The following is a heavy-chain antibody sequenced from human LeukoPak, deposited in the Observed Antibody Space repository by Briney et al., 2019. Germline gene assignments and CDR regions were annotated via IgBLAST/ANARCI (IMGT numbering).Heavy chain of an antibody. CDR1: GYTFTSYG. V-gene: IGHV1-18*01. Sequence: GASVKVSCKASGYTFTSYGISWVRQAPGQGLEWMGWISAYNGNTNYAQKLQGRVTMTTDTSTGTAYMELRSLRSDDTAVYYCARDLGPIYGSGSYYNDLWGQGTLVTVSS. CDR2: ISAYNGNT. J-gene: IGHJ5*02. D-gene: IGHD3-10*01. CDR3: ARDLGPIYGSGSYYNDL.